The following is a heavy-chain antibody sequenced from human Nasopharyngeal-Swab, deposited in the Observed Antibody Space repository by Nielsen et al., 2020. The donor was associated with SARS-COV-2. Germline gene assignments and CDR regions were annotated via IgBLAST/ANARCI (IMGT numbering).Heavy chain of an antibody. CDR1: GYTLTELS. CDR3: ATTPRRFLEWFLFDY. V-gene: IGHV1-24*01. J-gene: IGHJ4*02. CDR2: ISAYNGNT. D-gene: IGHD3-3*01. Sequence: ASVKVSCKVSGYTLTELSMHWVRQAPGQGLEWMGWISAYNGNTNYAQKFQGRVTMTEDTSTDTAYMELSSLRSEDTAVYYCATTPRRFLEWFLFDYWGQGTLVTVSS.